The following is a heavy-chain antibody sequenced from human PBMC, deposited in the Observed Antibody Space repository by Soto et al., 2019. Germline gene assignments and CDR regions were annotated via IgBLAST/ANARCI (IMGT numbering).Heavy chain of an antibody. Sequence: SVKDSCKASGGTFSSYAISWVRQAPGQGLEWMGGIIPIFGTANYAQKFQGRVTITADESTSTAYMELSSLRSEDTAVYYCARSGGTAMVLNWFDPWGQGTLVTVSS. J-gene: IGHJ5*02. CDR3: ARSGGTAMVLNWFDP. D-gene: IGHD5-18*01. CDR1: GGTFSSYA. V-gene: IGHV1-69*13. CDR2: IIPIFGTA.